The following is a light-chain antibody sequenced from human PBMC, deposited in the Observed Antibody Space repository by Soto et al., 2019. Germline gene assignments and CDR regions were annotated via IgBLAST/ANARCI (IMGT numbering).Light chain of an antibody. CDR3: CSYAGNNNVV. CDR1: ISDVGGYRF. V-gene: IGLV2-8*01. CDR2: EVS. Sequence: QSALTQPPSASGSLGQSVTISCTGTISDVGGYRFVSWYQQHPGKAPKVMIYEVSKRPSGVPDRFSGSKSGSTASLTVSGLQAEDEADYYCCSYAGNNNVVFGGGTKLTVL. J-gene: IGLJ3*02.